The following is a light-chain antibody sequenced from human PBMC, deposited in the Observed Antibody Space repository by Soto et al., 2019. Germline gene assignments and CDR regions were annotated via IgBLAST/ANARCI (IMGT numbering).Light chain of an antibody. CDR2: GAS. Sequence: DTVVTQSPGTLSLSPGERATLSCRASQSVSSNYLAWYQHKPGQAPRLLIYGASTRPTGIPDRFRGSGSGKDFTLTISRLEPEDFAVYYCQQFGRSPPSWTFGQGTTGEIK. CDR1: QSVSSNY. V-gene: IGKV3-20*01. J-gene: IGKJ1*01. CDR3: QQFGRSPPSWT.